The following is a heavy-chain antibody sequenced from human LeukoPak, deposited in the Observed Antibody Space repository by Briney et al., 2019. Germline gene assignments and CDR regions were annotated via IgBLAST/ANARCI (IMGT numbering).Heavy chain of an antibody. J-gene: IGHJ6*03. CDR3: ATGSSRYYYYMDV. CDR2: INHSGST. V-gene: IGHV4-34*01. D-gene: IGHD3-10*01. CDR1: GGSFSGYY. Sequence: SETLSLTCAVYGGSFSGYYWSWIRQPPGKGLEWIGEINHSGSTNYNPSLKSRVTISVDTSKNQFSLKLSSVTAADTAVYYCATGSSRYYYYMDVWGKGTTVTVSS.